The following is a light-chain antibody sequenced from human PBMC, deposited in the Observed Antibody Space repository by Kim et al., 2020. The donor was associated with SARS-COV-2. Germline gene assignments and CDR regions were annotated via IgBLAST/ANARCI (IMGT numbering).Light chain of an antibody. CDR2: DAS. V-gene: IGKV3-20*01. CDR1: QSVRSSF. Sequence: SPGEGATLSCRASQSVRSSFLAWYQQKPGQAPRLLIYDASSRASGIADRFSGRGSGTDFTLTISRLQPEDSAVYYCQQYGDLPLTFGGGTKVDIK. J-gene: IGKJ4*01. CDR3: QQYGDLPLT.